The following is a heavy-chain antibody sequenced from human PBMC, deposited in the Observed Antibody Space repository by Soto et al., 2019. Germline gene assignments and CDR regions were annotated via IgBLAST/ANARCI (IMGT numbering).Heavy chain of an antibody. J-gene: IGHJ4*02. V-gene: IGHV4-61*01. CDR1: GGSISSGYYY. CDR2: IYNSGRT. Sequence: SETLSLTCPVSGGSISSGYYYWSRIRQPPGKGLEWIGYIYNSGRTNYNPSLKSRVTISVDTSKNQFSLKLSSVTAADTAVYYCARRYGYSFDYWGQGTLVTVSS. CDR3: ARRYGYSFDY. D-gene: IGHD1-1*01.